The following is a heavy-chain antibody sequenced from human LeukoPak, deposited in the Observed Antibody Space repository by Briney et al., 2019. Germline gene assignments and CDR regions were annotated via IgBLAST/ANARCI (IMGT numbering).Heavy chain of an antibody. J-gene: IGHJ5*02. CDR3: ARGYTSGWSLGPWFDP. CDR2: IYYSGNT. Sequence: SETLSLTCAVSGGSISTSNSYWGWIRQPPGKGLEWIGSIYYSGNTYYNPSLKSRVTIAVNTSKNQFSLKLSSVTAADTAVYYCARGYTSGWSLGPWFDPWGQGTLVTVSS. D-gene: IGHD6-19*01. V-gene: IGHV4-39*07. CDR1: GGSISTSNSY.